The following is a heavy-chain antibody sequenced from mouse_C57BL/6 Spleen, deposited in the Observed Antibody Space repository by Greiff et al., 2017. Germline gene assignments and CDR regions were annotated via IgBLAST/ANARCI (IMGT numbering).Heavy chain of an antibody. CDR1: GYTFTDYY. CDR2: INPYNGGT. J-gene: IGHJ4*01. V-gene: IGHV1-19*01. CDR3: ARRLREAMDY. D-gene: IGHD1-2*01. Sequence: VQLQQSGPVLVKPGASVKMSCKASGYTFTDYYMNWVKQSHGKSLEWIGVINPYNGGTSYNQKFKGKATLTVEKSSSTAYMELNSLTSEDSAVYYCARRLREAMDYWGQGTSVTVSS.